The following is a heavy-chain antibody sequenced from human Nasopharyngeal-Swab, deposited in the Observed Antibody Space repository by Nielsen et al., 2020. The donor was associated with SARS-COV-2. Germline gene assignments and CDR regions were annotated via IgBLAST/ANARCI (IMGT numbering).Heavy chain of an antibody. J-gene: IGHJ4*02. CDR1: GGSISSSSYY. CDR3: ARLARGWAARHHSLYSWDY. Sequence: GSLRLSCTVSGGSISSSSYYWGRNRQPTGKGLEWIGSIYYSGSTYYNPSLNGRVTISVDTSKNQFSLRLSSVTAAGTAVYYCARLARGWAARHHSLYSWDYWGQGTLVTVSS. V-gene: IGHV4-39*01. D-gene: IGHD6-6*01. CDR2: IYYSGST.